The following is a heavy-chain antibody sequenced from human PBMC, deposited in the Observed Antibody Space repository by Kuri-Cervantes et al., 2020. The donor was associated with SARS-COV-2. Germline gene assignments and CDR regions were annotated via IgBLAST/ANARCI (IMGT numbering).Heavy chain of an antibody. Sequence: GGSLRLSCAASGFTFSSYWMSWVRQAPGKGLEWVANIKQDGSEKYYVDSVKGRFTISRDNAKNSLYLQMNSLRAEDTAVYYCARDRYSGSYVGRWFDYWGQGTLVTVSS. CDR2: IKQDGSEK. CDR1: GFTFSSYW. V-gene: IGHV3-7*01. D-gene: IGHD1-26*01. J-gene: IGHJ5*01. CDR3: ARDRYSGSYVGRWFDY.